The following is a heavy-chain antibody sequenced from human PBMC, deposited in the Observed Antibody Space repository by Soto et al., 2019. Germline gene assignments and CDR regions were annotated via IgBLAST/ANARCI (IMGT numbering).Heavy chain of an antibody. D-gene: IGHD6-13*01. CDR3: ARGLLSSSRPQLNHYYYYGMDV. V-gene: IGHV1-8*01. Sequence: DSVQVSCKASGYTFTSYDINWVRQATGQGLEWMGWMNPNSGNTGYAQKFQGRVTMTRNTSISTAYMELSSLRSEDTAVYYCARGLLSSSRPQLNHYYYYGMDVWGQGTTVTVYS. CDR2: MNPNSGNT. CDR1: GYTFTSYD. J-gene: IGHJ6*02.